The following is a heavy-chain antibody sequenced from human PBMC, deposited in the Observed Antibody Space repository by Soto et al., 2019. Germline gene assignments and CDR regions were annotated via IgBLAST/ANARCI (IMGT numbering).Heavy chain of an antibody. Sequence: QVQLVQSGAEVKEPGASVKISCKASGYTFTSHVMHWVRQAPGQSLEWMGWVNGGNGNTKYSQKLQGRVTITRDTSATTAYVELSRLTSEDRAVYYCARDSGLVGRAGDLDYWGQGTLVTVSP. CDR2: VNGGNGNT. CDR1: GYTFTSHV. J-gene: IGHJ4*02. D-gene: IGHD1-26*01. CDR3: ARDSGLVGRAGDLDY. V-gene: IGHV1-3*01.